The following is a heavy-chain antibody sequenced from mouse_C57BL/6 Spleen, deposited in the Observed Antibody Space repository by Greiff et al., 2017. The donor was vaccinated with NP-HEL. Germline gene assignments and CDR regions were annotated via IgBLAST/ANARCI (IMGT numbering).Heavy chain of an antibody. J-gene: IGHJ4*01. CDR2: ISDGGSYT. CDR3: ARSYYGSSDYAMDY. D-gene: IGHD1-1*01. CDR1: GFTFSSYA. V-gene: IGHV5-4*03. Sequence: EVMLVESGGGLVKPGGSLKLSCAASGFTFSSYAMSWVRQTPEKRLEWVATISDGGSYTYYPDNVKGRFTISRDNAKNNLYLQMSHLKSEDTAMYYCARSYYGSSDYAMDYWGQGTSVTVSS.